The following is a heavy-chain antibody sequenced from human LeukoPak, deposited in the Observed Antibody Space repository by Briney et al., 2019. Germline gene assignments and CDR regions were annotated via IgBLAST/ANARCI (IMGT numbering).Heavy chain of an antibody. CDR3: ARSINWNYVWFDP. Sequence: SETLSLTCAVYGGSFSGYYWSWIRQPPGKGLEWIGEINHSGSTNYNPSLKSRVTISVDTSKNQFSLKLSSVTAADTAVYYCARSINWNYVWFDPWGQGTLVTVSS. V-gene: IGHV4-34*01. CDR1: GGSFSGYY. J-gene: IGHJ5*02. CDR2: INHSGST. D-gene: IGHD1-7*01.